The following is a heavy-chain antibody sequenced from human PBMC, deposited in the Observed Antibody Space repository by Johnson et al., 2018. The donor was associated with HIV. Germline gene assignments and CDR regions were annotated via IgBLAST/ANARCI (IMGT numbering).Heavy chain of an antibody. CDR3: ARGDNAAAGDAFDI. D-gene: IGHD6-13*01. CDR2: ISGSGGST. J-gene: IGHJ3*02. CDR1: GFTFSTYA. Sequence: QVQLVESGGGLVRPGGSLRLSCVASGFTFSTYAMHWVRQAPGKGLEWVSAISGSGGSTYYADSVKGRFTISRENAKNSLYLQMNSLRAEDTAVYFCARGDNAAAGDAFDIWGQGTMVTVSS. V-gene: IGHV3-64*04.